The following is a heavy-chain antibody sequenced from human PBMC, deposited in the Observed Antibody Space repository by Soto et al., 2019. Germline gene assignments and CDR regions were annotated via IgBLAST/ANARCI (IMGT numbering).Heavy chain of an antibody. D-gene: IGHD2-15*01. CDR3: ATQYCGGGSCYSNYCYYMDV. CDR2: ISWNSGSI. V-gene: IGHV3-9*01. CDR1: GFTFDDYA. J-gene: IGHJ6*03. Sequence: EVQLVESGGGLVQPGRSLRLSCAASGFTFDDYAMHWVRQAPGKGLEWGAGISWNSGSIDYADSVKGRFTISRDNAKNSLYLKMNSLRAEDTALYYCATQYCGGGSCYSNYCYYMDVWGKGTTVTVSS.